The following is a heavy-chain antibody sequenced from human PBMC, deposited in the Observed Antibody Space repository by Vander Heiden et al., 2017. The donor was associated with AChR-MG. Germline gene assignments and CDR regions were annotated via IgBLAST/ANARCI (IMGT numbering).Heavy chain of an antibody. J-gene: IGHJ4*02. D-gene: IGHD3-3*01. Sequence: EVQLLASGGGLVQPGGSLRLSCAASGFTFSSYTMSWVRQAPGKGLEWVSAISGSGGSTYYADSVKGRFTISRDNAKKTLYLQMKRLRAEDTAVYYCAKEDDFWSGPTPYDCEYWVQGTLGTVSS. CDR3: AKEDDFWSGPTPYDCEY. CDR1: GFTFSSYT. V-gene: IGHV3-23*01. CDR2: ISGSGGST.